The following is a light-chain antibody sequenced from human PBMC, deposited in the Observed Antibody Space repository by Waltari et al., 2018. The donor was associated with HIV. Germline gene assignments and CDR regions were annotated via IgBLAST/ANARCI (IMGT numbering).Light chain of an antibody. CDR3: QQYHDSPRT. J-gene: IGKJ1*01. Sequence: SASTRDTVNITCRASRDIDTHLAWYHHKPGSAPHLLIYGASTLQKGVPARFNGSGSGTCFSLTVTCLQSEDFATYFCQQYHDSPRTFGLGTTV. CDR1: RDIDTH. CDR2: GAS. V-gene: IGKV1-8*01.